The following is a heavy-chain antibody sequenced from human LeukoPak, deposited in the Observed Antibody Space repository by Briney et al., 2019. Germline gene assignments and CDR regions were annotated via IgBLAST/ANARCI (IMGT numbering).Heavy chain of an antibody. Sequence: GASVKVSCKASGGTFSSYAISWVRQAPGQGLEWMGGIIPIFGTANYAQKFQGRVTITADKSTSTAYMELSSLRSEDTAVYYCARESTAKYYYGSGSHYSPGHYGMDVWGQGTTVTVSS. CDR1: GGTFSSYA. D-gene: IGHD3-10*01. CDR3: ARESTAKYYYGSGSHYSPGHYGMDV. V-gene: IGHV1-69*06. J-gene: IGHJ6*02. CDR2: IIPIFGTA.